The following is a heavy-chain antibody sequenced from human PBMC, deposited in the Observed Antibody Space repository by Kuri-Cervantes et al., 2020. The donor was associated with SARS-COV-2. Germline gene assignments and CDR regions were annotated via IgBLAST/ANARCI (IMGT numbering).Heavy chain of an antibody. CDR1: GFSLSTSGVG. J-gene: IGHJ4*02. Sequence: SGPTLVKPTQTLTLTCTFSGFSLSTSGVGVGWIRQPPGRALEWLALIYWDDDKRYSPSLRSRLTITKDNSKNQVVLTMTNMDPVETATYYCARRGLWDFFDYWGQGTLVTVSS. CDR2: IYWDDDK. D-gene: IGHD5-18*01. V-gene: IGHV2-5*02. CDR3: ARRGLWDFFDY.